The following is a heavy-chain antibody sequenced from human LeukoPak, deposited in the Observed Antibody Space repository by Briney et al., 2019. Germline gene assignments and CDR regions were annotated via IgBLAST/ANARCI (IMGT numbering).Heavy chain of an antibody. J-gene: IGHJ4*02. CDR1: GGSFSDYY. D-gene: IGHD6-19*01. V-gene: IGHV4-59*01. CDR2: IYYSGSS. Sequence: PSETLSLTCVVFGGSFSDYYWSWIRQPPGKGLEWIAYIYYSGSSNYNPSLKSRVTISGDTSKNQFSLKLNSVTAADTAVYYCARTTSGVGGFDSWGQGTLVTVSS. CDR3: ARTTSGVGGFDS.